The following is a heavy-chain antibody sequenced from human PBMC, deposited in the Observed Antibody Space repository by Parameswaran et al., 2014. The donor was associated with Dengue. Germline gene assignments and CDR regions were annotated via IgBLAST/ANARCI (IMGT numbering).Heavy chain of an antibody. D-gene: IGHD3-16*01. CDR2: IGAGGDSA. CDR3: ASGLYGGGGWPGDV. V-gene: IGHV3-23*01. Sequence: VRQAPGKGLEWVSAIGAGGDSAYYADSVRGRFTISRDNSKHTLYLQMTSLRAEDTAIYYCASGLYGGGGWPGDVWGQGTTVTVSS. J-gene: IGHJ6*02.